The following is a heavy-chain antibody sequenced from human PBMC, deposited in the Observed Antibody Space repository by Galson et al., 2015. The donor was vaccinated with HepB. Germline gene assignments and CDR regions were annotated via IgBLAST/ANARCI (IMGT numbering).Heavy chain of an antibody. CDR2: IDSSSTYI. V-gene: IGHV3-21*01. CDR3: ASYGVESSKSWLQY. J-gene: IGHJ4*02. D-gene: IGHD4-17*01. CDR1: GFTFIRYS. Sequence: SLRLSCAASGFTFIRYSMSWVRQVPGKGLEWVASIDSSSTYIYYGNSVMGRFTISRDNAKSSLYLQMNSLRDEDTAMYYCASYGVESSKSWLQYWGQGTLFPVSS.